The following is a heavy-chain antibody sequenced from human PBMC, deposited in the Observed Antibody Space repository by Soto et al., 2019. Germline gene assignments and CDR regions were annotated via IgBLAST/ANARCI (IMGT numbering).Heavy chain of an antibody. J-gene: IGHJ4*02. CDR1: GFTFSSYA. CDR2: ISGSGGST. V-gene: IGHV3-23*01. Sequence: EVQLLESGGGLVQPGGSLRLSCAASGFTFSSYAMSWVRQAPGKGLEWVSAISGSGGSTYYADSVKGRFTISRDNSKNTLYLQMNSLRAEDTAVYYCAKTNAHYDILTGYYRAGHPFDYWGQGTLVTVSS. D-gene: IGHD3-9*01. CDR3: AKTNAHYDILTGYYRAGHPFDY.